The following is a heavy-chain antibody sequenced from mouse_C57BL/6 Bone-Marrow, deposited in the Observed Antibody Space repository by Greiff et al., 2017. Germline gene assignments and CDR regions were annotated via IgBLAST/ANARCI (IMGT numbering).Heavy chain of an antibody. J-gene: IGHJ4*01. CDR1: GFNIKDDY. V-gene: IGHV14-4*01. CDR2: IDPENGDT. CDR3: TTPHYGSSYDYAMDY. D-gene: IGHD1-1*01. Sequence: SGAELVRPGASVKLSCTASGFNIKDDYMHWVKQRPEQGLEWIGWIDPENGDTEYASKFQGKATITADTSSNTAYLQLSSLTSEDTAVYYCTTPHYGSSYDYAMDYWGQGTSVTVSS.